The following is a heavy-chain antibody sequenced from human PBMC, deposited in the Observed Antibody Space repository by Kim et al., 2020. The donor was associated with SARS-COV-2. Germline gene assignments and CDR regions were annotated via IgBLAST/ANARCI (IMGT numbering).Heavy chain of an antibody. J-gene: IGHJ6*02. CDR1: GFTFSSYG. Sequence: GGSLRLSCAASGFTFSSYGMHWVRQAPGKGLEWVAVIWYDGSNKYYADSVKGRFTISRDNSKNTLYLQMNSLRAEDTAVYYCAKDGGKLRLGELSPVYYGMDDWGQGTTVTVSS. D-gene: IGHD3-16*02. V-gene: IGHV3-33*06. CDR2: IWYDGSNK. CDR3: AKDGGKLRLGELSPVYYGMDD.